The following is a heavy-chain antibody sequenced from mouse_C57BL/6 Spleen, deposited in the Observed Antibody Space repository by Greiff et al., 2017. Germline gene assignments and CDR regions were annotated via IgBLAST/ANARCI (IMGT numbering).Heavy chain of an antibody. CDR1: GFNIKDYY. J-gene: IGHJ3*01. V-gene: IGHV14-2*01. CDR2: IDPEDGET. CDR3: ARGYSGMAWFAY. Sequence: VHVKQSGAELVKPGASVKLSCTASGFNIKDYYMHWVKQRTEQGLEWIGRIDPEDGETKYAPKFKGKATITADTSSNTAYLQLSSLTSEDTAVYYCARGYSGMAWFAYWGQGTLVTVSA.